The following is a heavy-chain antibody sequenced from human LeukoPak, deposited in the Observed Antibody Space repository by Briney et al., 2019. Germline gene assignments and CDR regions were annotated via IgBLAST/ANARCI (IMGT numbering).Heavy chain of an antibody. J-gene: IGHJ6*03. V-gene: IGHV1-69*05. D-gene: IGHD6-13*01. CDR2: IIPIFGTA. Sequence: SVKVSCKASGGTFSSYAISWARQAPGQGLEWMGGIIPIFGTANYAQKFQGRVTITTDESTSTAYMELSSLRSEDTAVYYCARDLGYSSSQGAYYYYMDVWGKGTTVTVSS. CDR1: GGTFSSYA. CDR3: ARDLGYSSSQGAYYYYMDV.